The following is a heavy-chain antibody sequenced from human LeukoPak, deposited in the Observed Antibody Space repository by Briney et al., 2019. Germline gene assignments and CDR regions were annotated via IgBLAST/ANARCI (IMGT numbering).Heavy chain of an antibody. V-gene: IGHV3-30*03. J-gene: IGHJ4*02. Sequence: PGRSLRLSCAASGFIFSNYGMHWVRQAPGQGLEWVGVISYDGSNKYYADSVKGRFTISRDNSRNMLYLQMNSLRAEDTAVYYSTRDWNDLDYWGQGTLVTVSS. CDR3: TRDWNDLDY. CDR2: ISYDGSNK. CDR1: GFIFSNYG. D-gene: IGHD1-1*01.